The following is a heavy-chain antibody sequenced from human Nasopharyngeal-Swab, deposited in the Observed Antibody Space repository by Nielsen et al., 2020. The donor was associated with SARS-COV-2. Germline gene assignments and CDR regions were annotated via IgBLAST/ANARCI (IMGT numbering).Heavy chain of an antibody. D-gene: IGHD1-26*01. V-gene: IGHV5-51*01. CDR3: ARPLWSYADHFDY. J-gene: IGHJ4*02. Sequence: KVSCKASGGTFSSYAISWVRQMPGKGLEWMGIIYPGDSETRYSPSFQGQVTISADKSISTAYLQWSSLKASDTAVYYCARPLWSYADHFDYWGQGTLVTVSS. CDR2: IYPGDSET. CDR1: GGTFSSYA.